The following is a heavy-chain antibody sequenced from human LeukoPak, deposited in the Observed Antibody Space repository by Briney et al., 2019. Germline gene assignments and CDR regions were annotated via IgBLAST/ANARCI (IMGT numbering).Heavy chain of an antibody. CDR3: ARVSGIDSGEEDAFDI. CDR2: ISSSGSTI. D-gene: IGHD1-26*01. V-gene: IGHV3-48*03. CDR1: GFTFSSYE. J-gene: IGHJ3*02. Sequence: GGSLRLSCAASGFTFSSYEMNWVRQAPGKGLEWVSYISSSGSTIYYADSVKGRFTISRDNAKNSLYLQMNSLRAEDTAVYYCARVSGIDSGEEDAFDIWGQGTMVTVSS.